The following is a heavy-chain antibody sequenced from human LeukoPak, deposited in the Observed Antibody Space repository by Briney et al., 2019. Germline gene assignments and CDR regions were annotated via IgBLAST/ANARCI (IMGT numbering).Heavy chain of an antibody. CDR3: AAGGSYSPFDY. Sequence: SETLSLTCTVSRGSISGYYWSWIRQPAGKGLEWIGRIYTSGSTNYNPSLKSRVTMSVDTSKNQFSLKLSSVTAADTAVYYCAAGGSYSPFDYWGQGTLVTVSS. J-gene: IGHJ4*02. D-gene: IGHD1-26*01. CDR2: IYTSGST. CDR1: RGSISGYY. V-gene: IGHV4-4*07.